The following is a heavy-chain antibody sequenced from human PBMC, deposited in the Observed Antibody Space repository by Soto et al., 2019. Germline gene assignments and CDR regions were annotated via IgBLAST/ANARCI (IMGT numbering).Heavy chain of an antibody. CDR1: GGSFSGYY. J-gene: IGHJ6*02. CDR2: INHSGST. CDR3: ARRLYYDSSGFEGGGMDV. D-gene: IGHD3-22*01. V-gene: IGHV4-34*01. Sequence: SETLSLTCAVYGGSFSGYYWSWIRQPPGKGLEWIGEINHSGSTNYNPSLKSRATISVDTSKNQFSLKLTSVTAADTAVYYCARRLYYDSSGFEGGGMDVWGQGTTVT.